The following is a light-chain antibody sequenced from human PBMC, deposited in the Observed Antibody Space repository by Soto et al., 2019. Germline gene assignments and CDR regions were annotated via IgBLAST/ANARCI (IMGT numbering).Light chain of an antibody. J-gene: IGLJ3*02. Sequence: QSALTQPPSASGTRGQSVTISCTGTSSDVGTHGYVSWYQQHAGKAPKLMIYDVTKRPSGVPDRFSGSKSANTASLTDSGLQAEDEEDYYCMCYSGGNNWVFGGGTKLTVL. CDR3: MCYSGGNNWV. V-gene: IGLV2-8*01. CDR2: DVT. CDR1: SSDVGTHGY.